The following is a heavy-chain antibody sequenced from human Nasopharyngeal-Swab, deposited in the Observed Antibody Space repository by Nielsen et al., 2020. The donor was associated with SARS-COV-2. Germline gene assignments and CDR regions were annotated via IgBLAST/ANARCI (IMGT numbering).Heavy chain of an antibody. CDR2: VHRSGTT. CDR3: ARGGDWRFDP. D-gene: IGHD2-21*02. J-gene: IGHJ5*02. Sequence: WIRQPPGKGLEWIGEVHRSGTTNCNPTLKSRVTISVAKSKHNFSLNLNSVPAADTALYYCARGGDWRFDPWGQGTLVTVSS. V-gene: IGHV4-4*02.